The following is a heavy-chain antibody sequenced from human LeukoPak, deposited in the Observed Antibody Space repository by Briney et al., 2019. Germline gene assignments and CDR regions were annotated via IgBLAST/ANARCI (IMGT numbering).Heavy chain of an antibody. D-gene: IGHD6-19*01. CDR1: GGSFSDYY. CDR2: INHSRST. Sequence: PSETLSLTCAVYGGSFSDYYWSWIRQPPGKGLEWIGEINHSRSTNYNPSLKSRVTISVDTSKNQFSLKLSSVTAADMAVYYCAREGAVAKRGDYLDYWGQGTLVTVSS. J-gene: IGHJ4*02. V-gene: IGHV4-34*01. CDR3: AREGAVAKRGDYLDY.